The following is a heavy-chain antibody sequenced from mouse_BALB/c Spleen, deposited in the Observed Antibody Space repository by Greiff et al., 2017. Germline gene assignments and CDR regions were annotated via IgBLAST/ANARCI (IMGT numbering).Heavy chain of an antibody. Sequence: EVQVVESGGGLVQPGGSRKLSCAASGFTFSSFGMHWVRQAPEKGLEWVAYISSGSSTIYYADTVKGRFTISRDNPKNTLFLQMTSLRSEDTAMYYCARSGDYDVGYAMDYWGQGTSVTVSS. CDR1: GFTFSSFG. CDR2: ISSGSSTI. D-gene: IGHD2-4*01. J-gene: IGHJ4*01. V-gene: IGHV5-17*02. CDR3: ARSGDYDVGYAMDY.